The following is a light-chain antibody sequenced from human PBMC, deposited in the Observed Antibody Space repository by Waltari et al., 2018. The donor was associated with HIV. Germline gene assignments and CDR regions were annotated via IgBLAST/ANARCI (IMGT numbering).Light chain of an antibody. J-gene: IGLJ1*01. CDR1: SSDVGAYNS. CDR2: DVT. Sequence: QSALTQPASVSGSLGQSITISCTGSSSDVGAYNSVSWYQQHPGKAPKLIIYDVTNRPSGVSDRFSGYKSGNTASLTISGLQADDEADYYCSSYTTSKTSVFGTGTEVTVL. CDR3: SSYTTSKTSV. V-gene: IGLV2-14*03.